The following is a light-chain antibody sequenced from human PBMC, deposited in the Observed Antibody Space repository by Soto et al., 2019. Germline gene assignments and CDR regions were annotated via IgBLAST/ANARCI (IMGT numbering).Light chain of an antibody. J-gene: IGKJ1*01. CDR2: GAS. CDR3: QQYNNWPRT. Sequence: EVVMTQSPDTLSVSPGERATLSCRAGQSVNTNLAWYQQKLGQAPRLLIYGASTRATGISARFSGSGSGTEFTLTISSLQSEDFAIYYCQQYNNWPRTFGQGTKVDIK. CDR1: QSVNTN. V-gene: IGKV3-15*01.